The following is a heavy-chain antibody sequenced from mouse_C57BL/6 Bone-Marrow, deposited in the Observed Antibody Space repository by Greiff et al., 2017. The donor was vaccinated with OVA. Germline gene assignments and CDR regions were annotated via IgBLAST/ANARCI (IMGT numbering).Heavy chain of an antibody. CDR1: GYTFTSYW. CDR3: ARYYGSRRSYYFDY. J-gene: IGHJ2*01. D-gene: IGHD1-1*01. Sequence: VQLQQPGAELVKPGASVKLSCKASGYTFTSYWMHWVKQRPGQGLEWIGMIHPNSGSTNYNEKFKSKATLTVDKSSSTAYMQLSSLTSEDSAVYYCARYYGSRRSYYFDYWGQGTTLTVSS. V-gene: IGHV1-64*01. CDR2: IHPNSGST.